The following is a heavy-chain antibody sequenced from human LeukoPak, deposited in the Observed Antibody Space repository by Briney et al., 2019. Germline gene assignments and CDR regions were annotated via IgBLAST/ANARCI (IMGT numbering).Heavy chain of an antibody. J-gene: IGHJ4*02. Sequence: ASVKVSCKASGYTFTGYYMHWVRQAPGQGLEWMGWINPNSGGTNYAQKFQGRVTMTRDTSISTAYMELSRLRSDDTAVYYCARDTNVIVNPHYYFDYWGQGTLVTVSS. V-gene: IGHV1-2*02. CDR3: ARDTNVIVNPHYYFDY. D-gene: IGHD3-22*01. CDR2: INPNSGGT. CDR1: GYTFTGYY.